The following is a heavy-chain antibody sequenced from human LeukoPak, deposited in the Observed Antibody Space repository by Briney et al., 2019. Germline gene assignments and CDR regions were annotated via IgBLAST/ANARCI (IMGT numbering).Heavy chain of an antibody. J-gene: IGHJ4*02. CDR1: GFTFSSYS. V-gene: IGHV3-21*01. D-gene: IGHD2-15*01. CDR2: ISSSSGYI. Sequence: NTGGSLRLSCAASGFTFSSYSMNWVRQAPGKGLEWVSSISSSSGYIYYADSVKGRFTISRDNAKNSLYLQMNSLRAEDTAVYYCARELVAATRYFDYWGQGTLVTVSS. CDR3: ARELVAATRYFDY.